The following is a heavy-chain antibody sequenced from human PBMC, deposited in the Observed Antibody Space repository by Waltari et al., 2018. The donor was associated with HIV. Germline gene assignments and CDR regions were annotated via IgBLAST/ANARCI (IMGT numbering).Heavy chain of an antibody. V-gene: IGHV1-69*12. D-gene: IGHD3-10*01. CDR1: GGTFSSYA. J-gene: IGHJ6*02. Sequence: QVQLVQSGAEVKKPGSSVKVSCKASGGTFSSYAISWVRQAPGQGLEWMGGIIPIFGTANYAQKFQGRVTITADESTSTAYMELSSLRSEDTAVYYCAKFQWDYGSGSRNYYYYGMDVWGQGTTVTVSS. CDR3: AKFQWDYGSGSRNYYYYGMDV. CDR2: IIPIFGTA.